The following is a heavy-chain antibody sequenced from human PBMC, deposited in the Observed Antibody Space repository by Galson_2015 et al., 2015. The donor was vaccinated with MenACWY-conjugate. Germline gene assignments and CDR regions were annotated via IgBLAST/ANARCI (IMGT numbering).Heavy chain of an antibody. CDR3: ARPARIGDSKDFEY. D-gene: IGHD4-17*01. CDR1: GYSFSTYW. J-gene: IGHJ4*02. CDR2: IYPGDSDT. Sequence: QSGAEVKKPGESLTISCKGSGYSFSTYWIGWVRQMPGKGLEWMGVIYPGDSDTTYSPSFQGQVTFSADKSISTAYLQWSSLKASDTAMYYCARPARIGDSKDFEYWGQGTLVTVSS. V-gene: IGHV5-51*01.